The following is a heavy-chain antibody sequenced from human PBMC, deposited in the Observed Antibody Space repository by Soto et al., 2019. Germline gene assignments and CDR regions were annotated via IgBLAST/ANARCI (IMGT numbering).Heavy chain of an antibody. V-gene: IGHV3-48*01. Sequence: PGGSLRLSCVASGFTFSSYSLNWVRQAPGKGLEWVSYISSSSGTIYYADSVKGRFTISRDNSKNTLYLQMNSLRAEDTAVYYCARGIAAALGTDFYYMDVWGKGTTVTVSS. CDR1: GFTFSSYS. CDR2: ISSSSGTI. CDR3: ARGIAAALGTDFYYMDV. D-gene: IGHD6-13*01. J-gene: IGHJ6*03.